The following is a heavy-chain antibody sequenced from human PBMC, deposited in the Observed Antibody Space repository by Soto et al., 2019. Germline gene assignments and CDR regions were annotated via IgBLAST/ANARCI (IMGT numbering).Heavy chain of an antibody. J-gene: IGHJ6*03. CDR2: IKSKTDGGTT. CDR1: GFTFNNAC. V-gene: IGHV3-15*01. CDR3: TTIGYYDILTRYYKYYYFYMDV. D-gene: IGHD3-9*01. Sequence: EVQVVESGGGSVKPGGSLRLSCAASGFTFNNACMSWVRQAPGKGLEWVGLIKSKTDGGTTDYAAPVKGRFIISRDDSNNTLYLQMNSLKTEDTALYYCTTIGYYDILTRYYKYYYFYMDVWGRGTTVTVSS.